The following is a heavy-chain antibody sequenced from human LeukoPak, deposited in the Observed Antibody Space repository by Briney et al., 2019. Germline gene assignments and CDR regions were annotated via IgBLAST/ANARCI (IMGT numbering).Heavy chain of an antibody. CDR3: ARDFGTDFWSGYPGRRGPTTSINWFDP. J-gene: IGHJ5*02. V-gene: IGHV1-24*01. CDR1: GYTLTELS. CDR2: FDPEDGET. Sequence: GASVKVSCKVSGYTLTELSMHWVRQAPGKGLEWMGGFDPEDGETIYAQKCQGRVTMTEDTSTDTAYMELSSLRSEDPAVYYCARDFGTDFWSGYPGRRGPTTSINWFDPWGQGTLVTVSS. D-gene: IGHD3-3*01.